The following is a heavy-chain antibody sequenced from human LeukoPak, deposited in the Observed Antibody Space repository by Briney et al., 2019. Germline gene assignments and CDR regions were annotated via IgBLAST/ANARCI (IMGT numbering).Heavy chain of an antibody. J-gene: IGHJ4*02. D-gene: IGHD2-21*02. CDR1: GCRFTSYW. CDR2: IYPGDSDT. Sequence: GESLKISCKGSGCRFTSYWIGGVRQMPGKGLEWMGIIYPGDSDTRYSPSFQGQVTISADKSISTAYLQWSSLKASDTAMYYCARRAPYCGGDCYSLFDYWGQGTLVTVSS. CDR3: ARRAPYCGGDCYSLFDY. V-gene: IGHV5-51*01.